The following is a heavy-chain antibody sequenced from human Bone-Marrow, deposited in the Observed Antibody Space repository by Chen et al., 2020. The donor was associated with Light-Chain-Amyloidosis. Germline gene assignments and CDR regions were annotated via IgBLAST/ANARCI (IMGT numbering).Heavy chain of an antibody. CDR1: GFNLRSYA. J-gene: IGHJ6*02. D-gene: IGHD3-9*01. CDR2: IWYDGGNK. Sequence: QVQLVESGGGVVQPGRSLGLSCGAAGFNLRSYAKQWVRQAPGKGLECVALIWYDGGNKYYADSVKGRFTISRDNSKNTVYLQMNSLRAEDTAVYYCAKSLLTASNGWYFYYGMDVWGQGTTVTVSS. V-gene: IGHV3-33*06. CDR3: AKSLLTASNGWYFYYGMDV.